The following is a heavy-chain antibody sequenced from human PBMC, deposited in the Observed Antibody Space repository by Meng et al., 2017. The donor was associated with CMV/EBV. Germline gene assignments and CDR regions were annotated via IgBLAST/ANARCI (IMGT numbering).Heavy chain of an antibody. Sequence: ISSVRLAPGQELEWMGWISAYNDNTNYAQQLQGRVTMTTDTSTSTAYMELRSLRSDDTAVYYCARDRGVRCSSTSCYSYYYYGMDVWGQGTTVTVSS. D-gene: IGHD2-2*01. CDR2: ISAYNDNT. J-gene: IGHJ6*02. V-gene: IGHV1-18*01. CDR3: ARDRGVRCSSTSCYSYYYYGMDV.